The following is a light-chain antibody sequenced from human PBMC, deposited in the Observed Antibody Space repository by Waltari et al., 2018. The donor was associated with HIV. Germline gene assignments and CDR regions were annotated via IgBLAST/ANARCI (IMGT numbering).Light chain of an antibody. J-gene: IGLJ2*01. CDR1: SSNIGSHY. CDR2: RNN. Sequence: SVLTQPPSASGTPGQRVTISCSGSSSNIGSHYVFWYQQLPGTAPQLLMHRNNQRPSGVPDRFSDSTSGTSASLAISGLRSEDEADYYCATWDDSLSGVLFGGGTKLTVL. CDR3: ATWDDSLSGVL. V-gene: IGLV1-47*01.